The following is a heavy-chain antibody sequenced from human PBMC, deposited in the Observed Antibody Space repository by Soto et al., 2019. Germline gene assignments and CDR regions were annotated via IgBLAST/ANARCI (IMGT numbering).Heavy chain of an antibody. J-gene: IGHJ5*02. D-gene: IGHD3-3*01. CDR3: AKDPYYDFWSGSNNWFDP. Sequence: GGSLRLSCAASGFTFSSYAMGWVRQAPGKGLEWVSAISGSGGSTYYADSVKGRFTISRDNSKNTLYLQMNSLRAEDTAVYYCAKDPYYDFWSGSNNWFDPWGQGTLVTVSS. CDR1: GFTFSSYA. V-gene: IGHV3-23*01. CDR2: ISGSGGST.